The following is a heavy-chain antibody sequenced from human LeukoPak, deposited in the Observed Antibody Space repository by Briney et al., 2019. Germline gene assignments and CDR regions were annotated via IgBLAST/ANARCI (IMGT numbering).Heavy chain of an antibody. D-gene: IGHD6-19*01. CDR1: GYIFSIYA. Sequence: ASVKVSCKASGYIFSIYAMIWVRQAPGQGLELMGWIETNTGNPTYAQGFTGRFVFSLDTTVSTAYLQISSLKAEDTAVYYCARGPAVAGNSDMFDYWGQGTLVTVSS. CDR3: ARGPAVAGNSDMFDY. V-gene: IGHV7-4-1*02. CDR2: IETNTGNP. J-gene: IGHJ4*02.